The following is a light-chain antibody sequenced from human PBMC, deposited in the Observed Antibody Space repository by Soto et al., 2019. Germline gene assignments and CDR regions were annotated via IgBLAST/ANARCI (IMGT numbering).Light chain of an antibody. CDR2: GAS. Sequence: EIVMTQSPATLSVSPGERATLSCRASQSVKSSLAWYQHKPGQVPRLLLYGASTRATGVPVRFSGSGSGTAFTLTISSLQAEDVAVYYCQHYNQWPPFTFGPGTKVDIK. J-gene: IGKJ3*01. V-gene: IGKV3-15*01. CDR1: QSVKSS. CDR3: QHYNQWPPFT.